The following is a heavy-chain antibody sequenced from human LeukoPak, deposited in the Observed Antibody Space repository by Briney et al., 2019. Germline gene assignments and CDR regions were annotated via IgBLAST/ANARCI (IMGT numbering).Heavy chain of an antibody. CDR1: GGSFSDYY. Sequence: SETLSLTCAVYGGSFSDYYCSWIRQPPGKGLEWIGEIHPYGDLYYNSSLTSRLTISIDTSKTQFSLRLTSLTAADTAFYYYARGRDRSKAGEHWGQGTLVTVSS. V-gene: IGHV4-34*01. CDR3: ARGRDRSKAGEH. CDR2: IHPYGDL. D-gene: IGHD2-21*01. J-gene: IGHJ4*02.